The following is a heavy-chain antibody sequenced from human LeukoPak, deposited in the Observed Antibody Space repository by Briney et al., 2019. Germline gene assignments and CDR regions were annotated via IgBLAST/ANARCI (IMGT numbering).Heavy chain of an antibody. CDR2: IKSDGSST. Sequence: GGSLRLSCAASGFTFSNYWMHWVRQAPGKGLVWVSRIKSDGSSTNYADSVKGRFTISRDNSKNTLYLQMNSLRAEDTAVYYCARDFDYWGQGTLVTVSS. CDR3: ARDFDY. CDR1: GFTFSNYW. V-gene: IGHV3-74*01. J-gene: IGHJ4*02.